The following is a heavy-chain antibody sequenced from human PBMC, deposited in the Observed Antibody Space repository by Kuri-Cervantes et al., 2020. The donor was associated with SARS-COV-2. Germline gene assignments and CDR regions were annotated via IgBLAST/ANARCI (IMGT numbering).Heavy chain of an antibody. CDR1: GGSISSYY. J-gene: IGHJ5*02. CDR3: ARDRGRIAAAGIGWFDP. V-gene: IGHV4-59*01. CDR2: IYYSGST. D-gene: IGHD6-13*01. Sequence: SETLSLTCTVSGGSISSYYWSWIRQPPGKGLEWIGYIYYSGSTNYNPSLKSRVTISVDTFKNQFSLRLSSVTAADTAVYYCARDRGRIAAAGIGWFDPWGQGTLVTVSS.